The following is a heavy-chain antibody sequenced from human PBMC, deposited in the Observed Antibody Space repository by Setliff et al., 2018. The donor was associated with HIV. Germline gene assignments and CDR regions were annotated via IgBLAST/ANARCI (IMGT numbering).Heavy chain of an antibody. D-gene: IGHD6-13*01. CDR2: IYHTGST. J-gene: IGHJ5*02. V-gene: IGHV4-38-2*01. Sequence: SETLSLTCAVSGYSISSGYYWGWIRQPPGKGLEWIGSIYHTGSTYYNPSLKSRVTISVDTSKNQFSLKLSSVTAADTAVYYCARGDHRIISAAGSGWFDPWGQGTLVTVSS. CDR1: GYSISSGYY. CDR3: ARGDHRIISAAGSGWFDP.